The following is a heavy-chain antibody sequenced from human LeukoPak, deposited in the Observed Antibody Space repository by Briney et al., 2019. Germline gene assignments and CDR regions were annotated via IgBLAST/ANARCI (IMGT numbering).Heavy chain of an antibody. D-gene: IGHD4-17*01. CDR2: INPNSGGT. CDR1: GYTFTGYC. Sequence: ASVKVSCKASGYTFTGYCMHWVRQAPGQGLEWMGWINPNSGGTNYAQKFQGRVTMTRDTSISTAYMELSRLRSDDTAVYYCALNLNPYGDLEGYWGQGTLVTVSS. V-gene: IGHV1-2*02. CDR3: ALNLNPYGDLEGY. J-gene: IGHJ4*02.